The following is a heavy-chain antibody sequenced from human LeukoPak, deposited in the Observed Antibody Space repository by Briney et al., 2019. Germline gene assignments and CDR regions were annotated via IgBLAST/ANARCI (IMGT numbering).Heavy chain of an antibody. CDR1: GFTFSNAW. CDR2: ISGRGDST. D-gene: IGHD6-13*01. Sequence: PGGSLRLSCAASGFTFSNAWMSWVRQAPGKGLEWVSAISGRGDSTYYTDSVKGRFTISRDNSKNTLYLQMSSLRAEDTAVYYCAKDRVAATGIGELEHWGQGTLVTVSS. J-gene: IGHJ1*01. CDR3: AKDRVAATGIGELEH. V-gene: IGHV3-23*01.